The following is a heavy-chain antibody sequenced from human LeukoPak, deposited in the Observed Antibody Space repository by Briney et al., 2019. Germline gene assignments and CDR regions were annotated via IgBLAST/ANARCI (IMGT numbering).Heavy chain of an antibody. J-gene: IGHJ4*02. D-gene: IGHD3-3*01. V-gene: IGHV1-69*13. CDR1: GGTFSSYA. CDR3: ARDGYYDFWSGYYPYYFDY. Sequence: GASVKVSCKASGGTFSSYAISWVRQAPGQGLEWMGGIIPIFGTANYAQKFQGRVTITADESTSTAYMELSSLRSEDTAVYYCARDGYYDFWSGYYPYYFDYWGQGTLVTVSS. CDR2: IIPIFGTA.